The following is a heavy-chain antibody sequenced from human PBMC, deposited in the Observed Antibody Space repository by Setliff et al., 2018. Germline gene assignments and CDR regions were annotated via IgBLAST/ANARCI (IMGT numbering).Heavy chain of an antibody. D-gene: IGHD3-3*01. V-gene: IGHV1-2*02. CDR3: ASDGQGNYNFWSGSYYYYGMDV. CDR1: GYTFTGYY. CDR2: INPNSGGT. Sequence: GASVKVSCKASGYTFTGYYMHWVRQAPGQGLEWMGWINPNSGGTNYAQKFQGRVTMTRDTSISTAYMELRSLRSDDTAVYYCASDGQGNYNFWSGSYYYYGMDVWGQGTTVTVSS. J-gene: IGHJ6*02.